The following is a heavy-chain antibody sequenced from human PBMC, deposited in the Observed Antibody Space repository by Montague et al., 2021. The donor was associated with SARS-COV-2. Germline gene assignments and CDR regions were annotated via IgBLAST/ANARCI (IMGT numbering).Heavy chain of an antibody. CDR2: ISISGST. J-gene: IGHJ4*02. V-gene: IGHV4-61*02. CDR3: ASSYGSGYYGFDY. CDR1: GGSISSGSYY. D-gene: IGHD3-10*01. Sequence: TLSLTCTVSGGSISSGSYYWSWIRQPAGKGLEWIGRISISGSTNYNPSLKSRVTISVDTSKSQFSLNLNSLTVADTAVYYCASSYGSGYYGFDYWGQGIPVTVSS.